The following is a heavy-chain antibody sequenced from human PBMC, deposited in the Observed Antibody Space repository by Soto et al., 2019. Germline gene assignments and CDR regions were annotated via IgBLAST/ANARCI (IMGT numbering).Heavy chain of an antibody. Sequence: GASVKVSCKAFGYTFTSYYMHWVRQAPGQGLEWMGIIYPSEGSTSYPQKFQGRVTMTRDTSTNTVYMELSSLRSEDTAVYYCAITSSVVRMYCSGEYFHHWGQGTLVTVSS. CDR3: AITSSVVRMYCSGEYFHH. D-gene: IGHD2-8*02. V-gene: IGHV1-46*01. CDR1: GYTFTSYY. CDR2: IYPSEGST. J-gene: IGHJ1*01.